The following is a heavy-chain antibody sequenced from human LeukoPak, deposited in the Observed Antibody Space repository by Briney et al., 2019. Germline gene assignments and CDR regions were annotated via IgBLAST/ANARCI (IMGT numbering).Heavy chain of an antibody. CDR1: GFTFSGFG. Sequence: GGSLRLSCAASGFTFSGFGMNWVRQAPGKELEWLSYVSTSSNTIYYAGSVKGRFTISRDNAKNSLYLQMNSLRADDTAVYYCARFAAGGSYYYYMDVWGKGTTVTVSS. J-gene: IGHJ6*03. CDR3: ARFAAGGSYYYYMDV. V-gene: IGHV3-48*01. D-gene: IGHD6-25*01. CDR2: VSTSSNTI.